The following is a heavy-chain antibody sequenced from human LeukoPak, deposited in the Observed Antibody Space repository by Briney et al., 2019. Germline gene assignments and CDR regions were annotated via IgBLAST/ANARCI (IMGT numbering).Heavy chain of an antibody. CDR3: AKGNQRAYDAFDI. CDR2: ISGSATTT. Sequence: PGGSLRLSCAASGFTFSSYAMSWVRQAPGKGLEWVSAISGSATTTYYADSVKGRFTISRDNSKNTLHLQMNSLRAEDTAVYYCAKGNQRAYDAFDIWGQGTMVTVSS. J-gene: IGHJ3*02. V-gene: IGHV3-23*01. D-gene: IGHD1-14*01. CDR1: GFTFSSYA.